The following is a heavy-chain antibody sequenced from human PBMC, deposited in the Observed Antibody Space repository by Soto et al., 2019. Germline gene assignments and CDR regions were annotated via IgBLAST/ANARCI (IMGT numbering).Heavy chain of an antibody. CDR3: AKDPRQGGSGGNTYYYYYGMDV. CDR1: GFTFSSYA. V-gene: IGHV3-23*01. D-gene: IGHD2-15*01. CDR2: ISGSGGST. J-gene: IGHJ6*02. Sequence: GGSLRLSCAASGFTFSSYAMSWVRQAPGKGLEWVSAISGSGGSTYYADSVKGRFTISRDNSKNTLYLQMNSLRAEDTAVYYCAKDPRQGGSGGNTYYYYYGMDVWGQGTTVTVSS.